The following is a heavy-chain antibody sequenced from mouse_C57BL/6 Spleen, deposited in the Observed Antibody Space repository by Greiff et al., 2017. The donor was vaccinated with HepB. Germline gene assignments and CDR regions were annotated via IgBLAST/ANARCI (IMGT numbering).Heavy chain of an antibody. J-gene: IGHJ2*01. D-gene: IGHD1-1*01. Sequence: VQLQQSGAELARPGASVKMSCKASGYTFTSHTMHWVKQRPGQGLEWIGYINPSSGYTKYNQKYKDKATLTADKSSSTAYMQLSSLTSEDSAVYYCARGGITTVIFDYWGQGTTLTVSS. V-gene: IGHV1-4*01. CDR2: INPSSGYT. CDR1: GYTFTSHT. CDR3: ARGGITTVIFDY.